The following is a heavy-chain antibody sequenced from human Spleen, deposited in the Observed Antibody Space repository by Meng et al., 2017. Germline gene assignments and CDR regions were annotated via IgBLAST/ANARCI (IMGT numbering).Heavy chain of an antibody. Sequence: GGSLRLSCAASGFTFSTYEMNWVRQAPGKGLEWVSYISSSGSTIYYADSVKGRFTISRDNAKNSLYLQMSGLRAEDTAVYYCARDRPYSSSWSDGFDTWGQGTMVTVSS. J-gene: IGHJ3*02. CDR2: ISSSGSTI. V-gene: IGHV3-48*03. CDR1: GFTFSTYE. CDR3: ARDRPYSSSWSDGFDT. D-gene: IGHD6-13*01.